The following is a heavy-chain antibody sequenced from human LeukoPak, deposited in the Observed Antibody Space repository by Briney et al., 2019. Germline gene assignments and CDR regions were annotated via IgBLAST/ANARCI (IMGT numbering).Heavy chain of an antibody. CDR2: IRDDGSNK. D-gene: IGHD5-12*01. V-gene: IGHV3-30*02. Sequence: GGSLRLSCAASGFMFSEYGMHWVRQAPGKGLEWVAFIRDDGSNKYYADSVKGRFTISRDNSKNTVSLQMNSLRAEDTAVYYCAKDWGARGYCGDYFDYWGQGSLVTVSS. CDR3: AKDWGARGYCGDYFDY. CDR1: GFMFSEYG. J-gene: IGHJ4*02.